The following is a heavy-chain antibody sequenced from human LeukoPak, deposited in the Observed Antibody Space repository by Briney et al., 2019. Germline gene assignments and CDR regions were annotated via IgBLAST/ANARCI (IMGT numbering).Heavy chain of an antibody. Sequence: SETLSLTCAVYGGSFSGYYWSWIRQPPGKGLEWIGEINHSGSTNYNPSLKSRVTISVDTSKNQFSLKLSSVTATDTAVYYCARGLRWFDPWGRGTLVTVSS. CDR1: GGSFSGYY. CDR3: ARGLRWFDP. V-gene: IGHV4-34*01. J-gene: IGHJ5*02. CDR2: INHSGST.